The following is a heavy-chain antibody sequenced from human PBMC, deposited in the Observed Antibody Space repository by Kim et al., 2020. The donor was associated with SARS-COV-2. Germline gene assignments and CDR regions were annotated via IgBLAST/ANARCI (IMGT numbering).Heavy chain of an antibody. CDR2: IDPSDSYT. CDR1: GYSFTSYW. V-gene: IGHV5-10-1*01. CDR3: ARGLEAEQQLTNY. J-gene: IGHJ4*02. D-gene: IGHD6-13*01. Sequence: GESLKISCKGSGYSFTSYWISWVRQMPGKGLEWMGRIDPSDSYTNYSPSFQGHVTISADKSISTAYLQWSSLKASDTAMYYCARGLEAEQQLTNYWGQGTLVTVSS.